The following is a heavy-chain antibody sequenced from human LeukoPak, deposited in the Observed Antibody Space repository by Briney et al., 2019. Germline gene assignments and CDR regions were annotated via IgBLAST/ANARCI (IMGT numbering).Heavy chain of an antibody. CDR1: GGSISSYY. J-gene: IGHJ3*02. CDR2: IYYSGST. D-gene: IGHD6-13*01. V-gene: IGHV4-59*01. CDR3: ARQQQLRYGGAFDI. Sequence: SETLSLTCTVSGGSISSYYWSWIRQPPGKGLEWIGYIYYSGSTNYNPSLKSRVTTSVDTSKNQFSLKLSSVTAADTAVYYCARQQQLRYGGAFDIWGQGIMVTVSS.